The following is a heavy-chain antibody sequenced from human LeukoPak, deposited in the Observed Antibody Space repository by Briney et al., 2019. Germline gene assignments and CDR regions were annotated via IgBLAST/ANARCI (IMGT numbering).Heavy chain of an antibody. V-gene: IGHV3-53*04. J-gene: IGHJ4*02. D-gene: IGHD5-18*01. CDR3: ARVDTVMAYYFDL. CDR2: IYSGGTT. CDR1: GFTVSTNC. Sequence: QPGGSLRLSCAAPGFTVSTNCMTWVRQAPGKGLEWVSTIYSGGTTYYADSVMGRFTISRHNSSNTLYLQMNSLRAEDTAVYYCARVDTVMAYYFDLWGQGTLVTVSS.